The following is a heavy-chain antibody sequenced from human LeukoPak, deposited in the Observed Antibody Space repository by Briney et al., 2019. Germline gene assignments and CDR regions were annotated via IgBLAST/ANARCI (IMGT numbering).Heavy chain of an antibody. J-gene: IGHJ4*02. V-gene: IGHV3-33*01. CDR2: IWYDGSNK. CDR3: ARDAHSGDG. Sequence: PGRSLRLSCAASGFTFSSYGMHWVRQAPGKGLEWVAVIWYDGSNKYYADSVKGRFTISRDNSKNTLFLQMNSLRPEDTAVYYCARDAHSGDGWGQGTLVTVSS. CDR1: GFTFSSYG. D-gene: IGHD6-25*01.